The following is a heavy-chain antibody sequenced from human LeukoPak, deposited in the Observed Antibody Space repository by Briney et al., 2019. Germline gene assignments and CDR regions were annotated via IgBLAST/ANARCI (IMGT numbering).Heavy chain of an antibody. CDR2: INHSGST. CDR1: GGSFSGYY. Sequence: PSETLSLTCAVYGGSFSGYYWSWIRQPPGKGLEWIGEINHSGSTNYNPSLKSRVTISVDTSKNQFSLKLSYVTAADTAVYYCARARSLYYYDSSGSYYFDYWGQGTLVTVSS. D-gene: IGHD3-22*01. V-gene: IGHV4-34*01. CDR3: ARARSLYYYDSSGSYYFDY. J-gene: IGHJ4*02.